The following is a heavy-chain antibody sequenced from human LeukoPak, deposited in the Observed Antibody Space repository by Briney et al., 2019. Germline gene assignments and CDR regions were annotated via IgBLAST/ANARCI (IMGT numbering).Heavy chain of an antibody. J-gene: IGHJ4*02. D-gene: IGHD2-2*01. V-gene: IGHV3-74*01. CDR1: GFTFSSYW. CDR2: VNGDGTST. Sequence: PGRSLRLSCATSGFTFSSYWMHWVRHVPGKGLVWVSRVNGDGTSTSYADSVQGRFTISRDNAKNTLYLYMNSLRGDDTAIYFCVRSCSSGSCYGYKDYWGQGTLVTVSS. CDR3: VRSCSSGSCYGYKDY.